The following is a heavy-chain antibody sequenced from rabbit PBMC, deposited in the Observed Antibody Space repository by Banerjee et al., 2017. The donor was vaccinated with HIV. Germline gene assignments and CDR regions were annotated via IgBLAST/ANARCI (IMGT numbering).Heavy chain of an antibody. J-gene: IGHJ4*01. Sequence: QEQLVESGGGLVQPEGSLTLTCKASGSDISSNAMCWVRQAPGKGLELIACIYSSSGNTVYATWARGRFTISKASWTTVTLQMTSLTAADTATYFCARDLAGVVGWNFGLWGPGTLVTVS. V-gene: IGHV1S45*01. D-gene: IGHD4-1*01. CDR3: ARDLAGVVGWNFGL. CDR1: GSDISSNA. CDR2: IYSSSGNT.